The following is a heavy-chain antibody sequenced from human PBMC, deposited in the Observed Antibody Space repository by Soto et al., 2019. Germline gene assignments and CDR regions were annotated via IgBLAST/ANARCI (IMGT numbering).Heavy chain of an antibody. Sequence: SLRLSCAASGFTFSSYGMHWVRQAPGKGLEWVAVISYDGSNKYYADSVKGRFTISRDNSKNTLYLQMNSLRAEDTAVYYCAKDIGYSSSWRGYFDYWGQGTLVTVSS. CDR1: GFTFSSYG. CDR2: ISYDGSNK. D-gene: IGHD6-13*01. J-gene: IGHJ4*02. CDR3: AKDIGYSSSWRGYFDY. V-gene: IGHV3-30*18.